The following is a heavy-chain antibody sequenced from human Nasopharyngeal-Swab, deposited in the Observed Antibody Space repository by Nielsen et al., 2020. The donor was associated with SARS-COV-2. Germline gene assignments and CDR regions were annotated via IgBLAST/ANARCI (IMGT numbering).Heavy chain of an antibody. V-gene: IGHV4-39*07. J-gene: IGHJ6*02. CDR3: ARDPLKSITIFGVVSYYYGMDV. D-gene: IGHD3-3*01. CDR1: GGSISSSSYY. Sequence: GSLRLSCTVSGGSISSSSYYWGWIRQPPGKGLEWIGSIYYSGSTYYNPSLKSRVTISVDTSKNQFSLKLSSVTAADTAVYYCARDPLKSITIFGVVSYYYGMDVWGQGTTVTVSS. CDR2: IYYSGST.